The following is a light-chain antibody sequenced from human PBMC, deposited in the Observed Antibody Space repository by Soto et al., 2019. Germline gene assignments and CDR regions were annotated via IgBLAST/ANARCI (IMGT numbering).Light chain of an antibody. CDR2: DVS. V-gene: IGLV2-11*01. CDR3: CSYAGNFYV. CDR1: SSDVSGYNY. Sequence: QSALTQPRSVSGSPGQSVTISYTGTSSDVSGYNYVSWYQQHPGKAPKLMLYDVSKRPSGVPDRFSGSKSDNTASLTISGLQAEDEADYYCCSYAGNFYVFGTGTKVTVL. J-gene: IGLJ1*01.